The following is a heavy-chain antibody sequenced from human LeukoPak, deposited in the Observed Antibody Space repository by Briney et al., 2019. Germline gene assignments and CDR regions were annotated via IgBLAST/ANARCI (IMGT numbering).Heavy chain of an antibody. J-gene: IGHJ4*02. CDR2: IIPIFGTA. CDR1: GGTLSSYA. V-gene: IGHV1-69*05. Sequence: ASVKVSCKASGGTLSSYAISWVRQAPGQGLERMGGIIPIFGTANYAQKFQGRVTITTDESTSTAYMELSSLRSEDTAVYYCARGEDSSGSGYWGQGTLVTVSS. CDR3: ARGEDSSGSGY. D-gene: IGHD6-19*01.